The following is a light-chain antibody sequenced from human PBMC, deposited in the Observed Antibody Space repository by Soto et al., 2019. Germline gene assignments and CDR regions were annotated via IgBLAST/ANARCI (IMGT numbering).Light chain of an antibody. J-gene: IGLJ2*01. CDR2: SDN. Sequence: QSVLTQPPSASGTPGQRVTISCSGSSPNIGRNTVNWFQQLPGTAPKLLVYSDNQRPSGVPDRFSGSKSGTSASLAISGLRSGDEADYYCATWDHSLNGVVFGGGTKLTVL. V-gene: IGLV1-44*01. CDR1: SPNIGRNT. CDR3: ATWDHSLNGVV.